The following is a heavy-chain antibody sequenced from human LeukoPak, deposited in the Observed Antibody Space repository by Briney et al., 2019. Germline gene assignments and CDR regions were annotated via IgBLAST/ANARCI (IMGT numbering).Heavy chain of an antibody. Sequence: PGRSLRLSCAASGFTFSSYEMNWVRQAPGKGLEWVSYISSGGRIKYYADSVKGRFTISRDNAKNSLYLQMNSLRAEDTAVYYCARDEPGIAVDVGVYWGQGTLVTVSS. CDR1: GFTFSSYE. J-gene: IGHJ4*02. CDR2: ISSGGRIK. D-gene: IGHD6-19*01. V-gene: IGHV3-48*03. CDR3: ARDEPGIAVDVGVY.